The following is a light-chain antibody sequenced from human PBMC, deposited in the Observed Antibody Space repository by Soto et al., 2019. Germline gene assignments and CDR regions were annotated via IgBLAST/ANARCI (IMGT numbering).Light chain of an antibody. V-gene: IGKV3-20*01. J-gene: IGKJ1*01. CDR2: GAS. CDR1: QSVSSSY. Sequence: EIVLTQSPGTLSLSPGDRATLSCRASQSVSSSYLAWYQQKPGQAPRLXXYGASSRANGIPARFSGSGSGTDLTLTISRLEPEDFAVYYCQQYGSSPTWTFGQGTKVDIK. CDR3: QQYGSSPTWT.